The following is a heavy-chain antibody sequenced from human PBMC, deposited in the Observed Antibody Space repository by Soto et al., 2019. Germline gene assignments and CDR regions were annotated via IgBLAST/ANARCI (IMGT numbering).Heavy chain of an antibody. D-gene: IGHD3-9*01. CDR3: AKGSHYDILTAYHAFDF. CDR2: ISGSGGSA. J-gene: IGHJ4*02. Sequence: PVGSLRLSCAASGFTFSTYDMSWVRQAPGKGLEWVSAISGSGGSAYYADSVKGRFTISRDNSKNTLYLQMNSLRAEDTALYYCAKGSHYDILTAYHAFDFWGPGTLVTVSS. V-gene: IGHV3-23*01. CDR1: GFTFSTYD.